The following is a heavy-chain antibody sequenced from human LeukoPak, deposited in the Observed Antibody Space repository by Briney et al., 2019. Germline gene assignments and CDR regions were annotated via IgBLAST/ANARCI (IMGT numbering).Heavy chain of an antibody. V-gene: IGHV1-2*02. CDR2: INPNSGGT. CDR3: ERTPDYYGSGTPWVAPFDY. D-gene: IGHD3-10*01. Sequence: GPSVKVSCTASGYTFTGSYMHWVRQAPGQRLEWIGWINPNSGGTNYAHKFQGRVTMTRDTSISTAYMELSRLRSDDTAVYYCERTPDYYGSGTPWVAPFDYWGQGTLVTVSS. J-gene: IGHJ4*02. CDR1: GYTFTGSY.